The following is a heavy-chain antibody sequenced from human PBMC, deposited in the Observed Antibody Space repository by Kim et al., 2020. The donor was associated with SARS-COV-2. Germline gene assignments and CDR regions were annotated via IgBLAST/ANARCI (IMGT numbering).Heavy chain of an antibody. CDR1: GGSISSGSYY. D-gene: IGHD2-8*01. Sequence: SETLSLTCTVSGGSISSGSYYWGWIRQPPGKGLEWIGSIYYSGSTNYNPSLRSRVTISVDTSKNQFSLKLTSVTAADTAVYYCAGCTSGVCYRPNWFDP. V-gene: IGHV4-39*01. CDR3: AGCTSGVCYRPNWFDP. CDR2: IYYSGST. J-gene: IGHJ5*02.